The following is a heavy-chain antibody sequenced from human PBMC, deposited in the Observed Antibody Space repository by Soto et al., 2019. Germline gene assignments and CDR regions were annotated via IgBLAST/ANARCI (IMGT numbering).Heavy chain of an antibody. D-gene: IGHD6-19*01. Sequence: SVKVSCKASGGTFSSYAISWLRKAPGQGLEWMGGIIPIFGTANYAQKFQGRVTITADESTSTAYMELSSLRSEDTALFYCARVLKQGLVTKYNWFDPWGQGTLVTVSS. CDR3: ARVLKQGLVTKYNWFDP. J-gene: IGHJ5*02. CDR1: GGTFSSYA. V-gene: IGHV1-69*13. CDR2: IIPIFGTA.